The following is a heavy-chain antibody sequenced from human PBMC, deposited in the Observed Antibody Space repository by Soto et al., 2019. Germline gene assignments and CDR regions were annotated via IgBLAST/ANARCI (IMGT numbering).Heavy chain of an antibody. CDR3: ARARSITIFGVVGFEMDV. Sequence: EVQLVQSGAEVKKPGESLRIACKGSGYTFTDYWINWVRQMPGKGLEWMGRIDPSDSYTKYSPSFQGHVTISADKSISTAYLEWSSLDASDTAMYYCARARSITIFGVVGFEMDVWGQGTTVTVSS. D-gene: IGHD3-3*01. J-gene: IGHJ6*02. CDR2: IDPSDSYT. CDR1: GYTFTDYW. V-gene: IGHV5-10-1*03.